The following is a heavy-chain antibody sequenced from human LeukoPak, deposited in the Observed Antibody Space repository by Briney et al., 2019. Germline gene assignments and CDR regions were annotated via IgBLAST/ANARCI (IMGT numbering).Heavy chain of an antibody. V-gene: IGHV1-8*01. CDR1: GYTFTSYD. CDR2: MSPNSGDT. J-gene: IGHJ4*02. Sequence: ASVKVSCKASGYTFTSYDFNWLRQATGQRPEWMGWMSPNSGDTGYAQKFQDRVTMTRNTSISTAYMELSSLRSDDTAVYYCVSADYGDYWGQGTLVTVSS. CDR3: VSADYGDY.